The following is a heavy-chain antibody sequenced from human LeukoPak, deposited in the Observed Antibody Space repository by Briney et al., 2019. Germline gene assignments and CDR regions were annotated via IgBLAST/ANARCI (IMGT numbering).Heavy chain of an antibody. J-gene: IGHJ4*02. Sequence: GGSLRLSCTASGFTFSGHWIHWVRHAPGMGLVWVSRINEHGTDSMYAESVKGRFTISRDNSKNTLYLQMNSLRAEDTAVYYCAKGYYDSSGYYWDYFDYWGQGTLVTVSS. CDR1: GFTFSGHW. CDR2: INEHGTDS. V-gene: IGHV3-74*03. CDR3: AKGYYDSSGYYWDYFDY. D-gene: IGHD3-22*01.